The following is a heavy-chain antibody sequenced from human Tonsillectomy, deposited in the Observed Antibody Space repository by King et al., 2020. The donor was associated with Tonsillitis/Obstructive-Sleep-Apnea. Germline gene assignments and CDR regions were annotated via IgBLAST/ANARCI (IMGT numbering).Heavy chain of an antibody. CDR1: GYTFTSYG. J-gene: IGHJ4*02. V-gene: IGHV1-18*01. Sequence: QLVQSGAEVKKPGASVKVSCKASGYTFTSYGISWVRQAPGQGLEWMGWISAYNGNTNYAQKLQGRVTMTTDTSTSTAYMELRSLRSDDTAVYYGARDRERVFGVVIEVPFDYWGQGTLVTVSS. D-gene: IGHD3-3*01. CDR2: ISAYNGNT. CDR3: ARDRERVFGVVIEVPFDY.